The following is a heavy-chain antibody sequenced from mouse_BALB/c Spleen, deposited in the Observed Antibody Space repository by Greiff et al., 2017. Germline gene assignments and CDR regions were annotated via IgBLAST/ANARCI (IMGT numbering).Heavy chain of an antibody. J-gene: IGHJ4*01. CDR1: GFNIKDTY. D-gene: IGHD2-1*01. CDR2: IDPANGNT. CDR3: ARNGNYFYYYAMDY. Sequence: EVQLQQSGAELVKPGASVKLSCTASGFNIKDTYMHWVKQRPEQGLEWIGRIDPANGNTKYDPKFQGKATITADTSSNTAYLQLSSLTSEDTAVYYCARNGNYFYYYAMDYWGQGTSVTVSS. V-gene: IGHV14-3*02.